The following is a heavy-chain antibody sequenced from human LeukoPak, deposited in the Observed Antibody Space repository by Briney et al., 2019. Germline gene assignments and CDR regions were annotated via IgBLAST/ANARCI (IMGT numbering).Heavy chain of an antibody. V-gene: IGHV1-18*01. CDR3: ARQGYDGHSRGAADY. CDR2: ISANNGNR. CDR1: GYTFTRYG. D-gene: IGHD4-23*01. J-gene: IGHJ4*02. Sequence: ASVKVSCKASGYTFTRYGISWVRQAPGQGLEWMGWISANNGNRNYALKLQDRVSMTTDTSTSTAYMELRSLRSDDTAVYYCARQGYDGHSRGAADYWGQGTLVTVSS.